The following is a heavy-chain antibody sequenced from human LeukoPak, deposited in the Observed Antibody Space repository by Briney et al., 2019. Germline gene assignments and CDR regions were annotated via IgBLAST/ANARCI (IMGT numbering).Heavy chain of an antibody. CDR3: AKRGGTESFYYYYYMDV. Sequence: GGSLRLSCAASGFTFSSYDMTWVRQTPGKGRQWVALISRSGGTTYYADSVKGRFTISRDNSKNTLYLQMTSLRAEDTAEYYCAKRGGTESFYYYYYMDVWGKGTTVTVS. V-gene: IGHV3-23*01. CDR1: GFTFSSYD. J-gene: IGHJ6*03. CDR2: ISRSGGTT. D-gene: IGHD2-15*01.